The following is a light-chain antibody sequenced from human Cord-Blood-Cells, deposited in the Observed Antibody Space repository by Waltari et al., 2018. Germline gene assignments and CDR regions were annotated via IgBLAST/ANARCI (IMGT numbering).Light chain of an antibody. J-gene: IGKJ4*01. CDR3: QQYGSSPPLT. CDR2: GAS. V-gene: IGKV3-20*01. CDR1: QSVSRSY. Sequence: DIVLTHSPGTLSLSPAATATLSCRASQSVSRSYLAWYQQKPGQAPRLLIYGASSRATGIPDRFSGSGSWTDFSLTISRLEPEDFAVYYCQQYGSSPPLTFGGGTKVEIK.